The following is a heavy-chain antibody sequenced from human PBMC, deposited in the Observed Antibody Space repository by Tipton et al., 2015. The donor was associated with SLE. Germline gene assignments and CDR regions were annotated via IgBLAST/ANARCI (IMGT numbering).Heavy chain of an antibody. CDR2: IYYSGST. D-gene: IGHD6-6*01. V-gene: IGHV4-59*01. J-gene: IGHJ4*02. CDR1: GGSFSGYH. CDR3: AREERRGAARAIDY. Sequence: LRLSCAVYGGSFSGYHWNWIRQPPGKGLEWIGYIYYSGSTNYNPSLKSRVTISVDTSKNQFSLKLSSVTAADTAVYYCAREERRGAARAIDYWGQGTLVTVSS.